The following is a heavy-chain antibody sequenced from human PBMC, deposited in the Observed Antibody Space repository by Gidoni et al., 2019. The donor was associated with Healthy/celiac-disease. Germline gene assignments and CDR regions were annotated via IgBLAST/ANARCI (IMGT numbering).Heavy chain of an antibody. D-gene: IGHD2-2*01. V-gene: IGHV3-30-3*01. J-gene: IGHJ6*02. CDR1: GFPFSSYA. CDR2: ISYDGSNK. Sequence: QVQLVESGGGVVQPGRSLRLSCAASGFPFSSYAMHGVRQAPGKGLEWVAVISYDGSNKYYADSVKGRFTISRDNSKNTLYLQMNSLRAEDTAVYYCARGRHPSIVVVPAAAYYGMDVWGQGTTVTVSS. CDR3: ARGRHPSIVVVPAAAYYGMDV.